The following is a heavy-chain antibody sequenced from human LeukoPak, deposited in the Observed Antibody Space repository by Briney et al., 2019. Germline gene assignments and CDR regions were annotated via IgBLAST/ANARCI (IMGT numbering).Heavy chain of an antibody. CDR1: GGSISSGGCC. Sequence: SETLSLTCTVSGGSISSGGCCWSWIRQPPGKGLEWIGYIYHSGSTYHNPSLKSRVTISVDRSKNQFSLKLSSVAAADTAVYYCARRDGAFDIWGQGTMVTVSS. J-gene: IGHJ3*02. CDR2: IYHSGST. V-gene: IGHV4-30-2*01. CDR3: ARRDGAFDI.